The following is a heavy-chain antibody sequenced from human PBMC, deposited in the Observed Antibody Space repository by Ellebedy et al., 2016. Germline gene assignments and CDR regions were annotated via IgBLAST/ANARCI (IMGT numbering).Heavy chain of an antibody. V-gene: IGHV1-3*01. J-gene: IGHJ4*02. CDR1: GYTFTSYA. D-gene: IGHD3-22*01. Sequence: ASVKVSCKASGYTFTSYAMHWVRQAPGQRLEWMGWINAGNGYTKYSPKFQGRVTITRDTSASTAYMELSSLKSEDTAVYYCARTLTYHYDSSDYYPFDYWGQGTLVTVSS. CDR3: ARTLTYHYDSSDYYPFDY. CDR2: INAGNGYT.